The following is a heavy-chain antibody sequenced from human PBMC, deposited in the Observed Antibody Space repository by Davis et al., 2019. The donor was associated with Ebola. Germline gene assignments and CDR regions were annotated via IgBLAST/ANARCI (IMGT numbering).Heavy chain of an antibody. V-gene: IGHV3-23*01. CDR1: GFTVSCNY. CDR2: ITGSDGST. Sequence: SLMISCAASGFTVSCNYMSWVRQAPGKGLEWVSGITGSDGSTYCADSVKGRFTISRDNSKNTLYLQMNSLRAEDTAVYYCAKVLQATNILATTYYYYSLDVWGQGTTVTVSS. J-gene: IGHJ6*02. CDR3: AKVLQATNILATTYYYYSLDV. D-gene: IGHD5-12*01.